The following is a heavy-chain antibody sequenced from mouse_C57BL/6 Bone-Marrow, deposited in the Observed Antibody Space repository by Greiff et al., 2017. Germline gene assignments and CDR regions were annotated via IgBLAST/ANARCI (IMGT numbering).Heavy chain of an antibody. Sequence: QVQLKESGAELASPGASVTLSCTASGYTFTDHIMNWVKKRPGQGLEWIGRIYPVSGETNYNPKFMGKATFSVDRSSSTVYMVLNSLTSEDPAVYYSGRERYGNYGGILDYWGQGTTLTVSA. D-gene: IGHD2-1*01. J-gene: IGHJ2*01. CDR1: GYTFTDHI. V-gene: IGHV1-11*01. CDR3: GRERYGNYGGILDY. CDR2: IYPVSGET.